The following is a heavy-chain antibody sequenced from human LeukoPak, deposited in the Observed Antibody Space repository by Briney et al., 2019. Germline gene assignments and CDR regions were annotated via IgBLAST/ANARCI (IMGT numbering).Heavy chain of an antibody. CDR3: TRESPYDSSGYSRYYFDY. D-gene: IGHD3-22*01. V-gene: IGHV3-49*04. J-gene: IGHJ4*02. Sequence: PGGSLRLSCAASGFTVSSNYMSWVRQAPGKGLEWVGFIRSKAYGGTTEYAASVKGRFTISRDDSKSIAYLQMNSLKTEDTAVYYCTRESPYDSSGYSRYYFDYWGQGTLVTVSS. CDR1: GFTVSSNY. CDR2: IRSKAYGGTT.